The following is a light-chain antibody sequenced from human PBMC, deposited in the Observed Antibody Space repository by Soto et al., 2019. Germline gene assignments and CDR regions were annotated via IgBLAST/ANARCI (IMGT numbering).Light chain of an antibody. Sequence: QSVLTQPPSASGSPGQSVTISCSGTSSDVGGYNYVSWHQQHPGKAPKLMIYEVSKRPSGVPDRFSGSKSGNTASLIVSGLQAEDEADYCCSSYAGSNNLVFGTG. V-gene: IGLV2-8*01. CDR2: EVS. CDR1: SSDVGGYNY. CDR3: SSYAGSNNLV. J-gene: IGLJ1*01.